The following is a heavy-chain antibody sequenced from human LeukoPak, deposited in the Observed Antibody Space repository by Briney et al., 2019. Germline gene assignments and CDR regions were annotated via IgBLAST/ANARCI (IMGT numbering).Heavy chain of an antibody. Sequence: PSETLSLTCTVSGGSISSYYWSWIRQPPGKGLEWIGYIYYSGSTNYNPSLKSRVTISVDTSKNQFSLKLSSVTAADTAVYYCARVSTRSQQLARRALNWFDPWGQGTLVTVSS. D-gene: IGHD6-13*01. V-gene: IGHV4-59*08. J-gene: IGHJ5*02. CDR2: IYYSGST. CDR3: ARVSTRSQQLARRALNWFDP. CDR1: GGSISSYY.